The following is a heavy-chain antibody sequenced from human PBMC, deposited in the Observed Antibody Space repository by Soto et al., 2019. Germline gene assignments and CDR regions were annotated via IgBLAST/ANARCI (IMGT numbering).Heavy chain of an antibody. Sequence: EVQLVESGGGLVQPGGSLRLSCAASGFTFSSSWMHWVRQAPGKGLVWVSRIYSDRSRTNYADSVQGRFTISRDNAKNTLYLQMNSLRAEDTALYYCARGPTGWYGYDYWGQGTLVTVSS. V-gene: IGHV3-74*01. CDR3: ARGPTGWYGYDY. CDR2: IYSDRSRT. CDR1: GFTFSSSW. J-gene: IGHJ4*02. D-gene: IGHD6-19*01.